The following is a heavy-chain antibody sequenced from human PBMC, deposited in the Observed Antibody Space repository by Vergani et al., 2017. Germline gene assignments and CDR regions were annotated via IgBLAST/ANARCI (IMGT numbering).Heavy chain of an antibody. CDR2: IIPMFGTA. J-gene: IGHJ4*02. CDR3: ARQGLLLPGNFDY. D-gene: IGHD3-22*01. Sequence: QVQMVQSGAEVKKPGSSVKVSCKASGGTFSSNAISWVRQAPGQGLEWMGRIIPMFGTANYAQKFQGRVTITADKSTSTAYMELSSLRSEDTAVYYCARQGLLLPGNFDYWGQGTLVTVSS. CDR1: GGTFSSNA. V-gene: IGHV1-69*14.